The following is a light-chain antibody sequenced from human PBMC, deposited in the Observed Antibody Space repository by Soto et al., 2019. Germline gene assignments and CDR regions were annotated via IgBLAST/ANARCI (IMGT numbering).Light chain of an antibody. CDR3: PSYASSLSGYV. CDR1: SSTIGAGYD. Sequence: QSVLTQPPSVSGAPGQRVTLSCTGSSSTIGAGYDVHWYQQLPGTAPKLLIYGNSNRPSGVPDRFSGSKSGTSASLAITGLQAEDDADHYCPSYASSLSGYVFGTGTKLTVL. J-gene: IGLJ1*01. V-gene: IGLV1-40*01. CDR2: GNS.